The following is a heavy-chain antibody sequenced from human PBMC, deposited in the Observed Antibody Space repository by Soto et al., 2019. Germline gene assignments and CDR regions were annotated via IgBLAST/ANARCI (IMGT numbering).Heavy chain of an antibody. Sequence: GSLRLSCAASGFTFSSYAMSWVRQAPGKGLEWVSAISGSGGSTYYADSVKGRFTISRDNSKNTLYLQMNSLRAEDTAVYYCAKDLIGSGWYGYFDYWGQGTLVTVSS. J-gene: IGHJ4*02. CDR1: GFTFSSYA. D-gene: IGHD6-19*01. CDR2: ISGSGGST. CDR3: AKDLIGSGWYGYFDY. V-gene: IGHV3-23*01.